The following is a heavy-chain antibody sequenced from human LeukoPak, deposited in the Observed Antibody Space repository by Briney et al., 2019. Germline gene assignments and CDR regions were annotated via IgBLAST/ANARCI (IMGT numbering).Heavy chain of an antibody. Sequence: GGSLRLSCAASGFTFSRSWMSWVRQAPGKGLEWVANIKQDGREKYYVDSVKGRFPIPRDNAKKSLYLQMNSLRAEDTAVYYCAREKWLRYSYGMDVWGQGTTVTVSS. CDR1: GFTFSRSW. V-gene: IGHV3-7*04. J-gene: IGHJ6*02. CDR2: IKQDGREK. CDR3: AREKWLRYSYGMDV. D-gene: IGHD3-22*01.